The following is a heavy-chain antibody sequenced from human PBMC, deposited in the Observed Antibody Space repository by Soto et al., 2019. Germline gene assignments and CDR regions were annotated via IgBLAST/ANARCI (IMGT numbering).Heavy chain of an antibody. CDR2: IKQDGSEK. CDR1: GFTFSSYW. V-gene: IGHV3-7*01. CDR3: ARDRVEWILEWLLYYYFDY. D-gene: IGHD3-3*01. J-gene: IGHJ4*02. Sequence: GSLRLSCAASGFTFSSYWMSWVRQAPGKGLEWVANIKQDGSEKYYVDSVKGRFTISRDNAKNSLYLQMNSLRAEDTAVYYCARDRVEWILEWLLYYYFDYWGQGTLVTVSS.